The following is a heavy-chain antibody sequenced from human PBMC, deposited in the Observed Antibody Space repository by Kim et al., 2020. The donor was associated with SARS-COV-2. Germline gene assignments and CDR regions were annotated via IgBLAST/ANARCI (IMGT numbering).Heavy chain of an antibody. J-gene: IGHJ4*02. Sequence: KWINDSAVSVKSRITINPDTSKNQFSLQLNSVTPDDTAVYYCARESVSFDYWGQGTLVTVSS. CDR2: KWIN. CDR3: ARESVSFDY. V-gene: IGHV6-1*01.